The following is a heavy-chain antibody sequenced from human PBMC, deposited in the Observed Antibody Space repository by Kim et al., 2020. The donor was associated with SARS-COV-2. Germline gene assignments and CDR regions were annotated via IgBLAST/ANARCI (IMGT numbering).Heavy chain of an antibody. V-gene: IGHV4-59*13. J-gene: IGHJ6*02. CDR3: AREPSYPGKGREYGMDV. Sequence: SETLSLTCTVSGGSISSYYWSWIRQPPGKGLEWIGYIYYSGSTNYNPSLKSRVTISVDTSKNQFSLKLSSVTAADTAVYYCAREPSYPGKGREYGMDVWGQGTTVTVSS. CDR1: GGSISSYY. CDR2: IYYSGST.